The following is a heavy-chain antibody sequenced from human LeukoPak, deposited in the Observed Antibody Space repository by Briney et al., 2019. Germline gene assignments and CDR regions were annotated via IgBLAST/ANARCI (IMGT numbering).Heavy chain of an antibody. V-gene: IGHV3-48*04. CDR1: GFTFSSYA. CDR3: ATIGVVVTAVPHY. CDR2: ISRSGSTI. J-gene: IGHJ4*02. D-gene: IGHD2-21*02. Sequence: PGGSLRLSCAASGFTFSSYAMSWVRQAPGKGLEWISYISRSGSTIYYADSMKGRFTISRDNAKNSVYLQMNSLRAEDTAVYYRATIGVVVTAVPHYWGQGTLVTVSS.